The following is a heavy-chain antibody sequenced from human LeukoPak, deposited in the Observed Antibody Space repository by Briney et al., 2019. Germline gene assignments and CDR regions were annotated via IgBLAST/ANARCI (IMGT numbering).Heavy chain of an antibody. D-gene: IGHD6-19*01. CDR1: GGSFSGYY. V-gene: IGHV4-34*01. Sequence: KPSETLSLTCAVYGGSFSGYYWSWIRQPPGKGLEWIGEINHSGSTNYNPSLKSRVTISVDTSKNQFSLKLSSVTAADTAVYYCARGDSGGPDMGIYYYYYGMDVWGQGTTVTVSS. J-gene: IGHJ6*02. CDR2: INHSGST. CDR3: ARGDSGGPDMGIYYYYYGMDV.